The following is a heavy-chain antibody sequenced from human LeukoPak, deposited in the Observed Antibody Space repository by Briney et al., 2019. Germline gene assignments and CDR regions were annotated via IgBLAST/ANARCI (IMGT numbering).Heavy chain of an antibody. CDR1: GFTFSSYG. CDR3: AKDGDDGYSSSWYNWFDP. Sequence: GGSLRLSCAASGFTFSSYGMHWVRQAPGKGLEWVAVISYDGSNKYYADSVKGRFTISRDNSKNTLYLQMNSLRAEDTAVYYCAKDGDDGYSSSWYNWFDPWGQGTLVTVSS. V-gene: IGHV3-30*18. CDR2: ISYDGSNK. D-gene: IGHD6-13*01. J-gene: IGHJ5*02.